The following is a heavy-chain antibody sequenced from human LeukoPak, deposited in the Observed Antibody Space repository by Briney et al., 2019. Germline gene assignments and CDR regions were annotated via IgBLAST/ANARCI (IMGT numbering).Heavy chain of an antibody. D-gene: IGHD1-1*01. Sequence: GGSLRLSCAACGFTFSSCSMNWVGQAPGKGLEWVSSISSSSSYTYYPDSVKGRFTISRDNAKNSLYLQMNSLRVEDTAVYYRARGRSSCGNMNEFWGQGTLVTVSS. CDR2: ISSSSSYT. CDR1: GFTFSSCS. J-gene: IGHJ4*02. CDR3: ARGRSSCGNMNEF. V-gene: IGHV3-21*01.